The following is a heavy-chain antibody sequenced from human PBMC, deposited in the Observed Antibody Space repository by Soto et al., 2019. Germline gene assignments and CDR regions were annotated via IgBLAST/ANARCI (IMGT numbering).Heavy chain of an antibody. D-gene: IGHD3-3*01. J-gene: IGHJ1*01. Sequence: GGSLRLSCAASGFTFDEYAMHWVRQPPGKGLEWVSLISWDGSNRYYADSVQGRFTISRDNSKYSLYLEMNSLRPEDTALYYCEKDIGGGPTKIYVFGGGQDYGGQDTRVPVP. V-gene: IGHV3-43D*04. CDR2: ISWDGSNR. CDR3: EKDIGGGPTKIYVFGGGQDY. CDR1: GFTFDEYA.